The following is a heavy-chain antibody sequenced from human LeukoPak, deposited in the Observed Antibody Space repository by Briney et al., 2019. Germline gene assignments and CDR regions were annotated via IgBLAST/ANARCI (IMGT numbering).Heavy chain of an antibody. D-gene: IGHD3-22*01. CDR1: GYTFTSYG. V-gene: IGHV1-18*01. J-gene: IGHJ4*02. CDR2: ISAYNGNT. CDR3: ASGPKYYYDSSGYYRESGYFDY. Sequence: ASVKVSCKASGYTFTSYGISWVRQAPGQGLEWMGWISAYNGNTNYAQKLQGRVTMTTDTSTSTAYMELRSLRSDDTAVYYCASGPKYYYDSSGYYRESGYFDYWGQGTLVTVSS.